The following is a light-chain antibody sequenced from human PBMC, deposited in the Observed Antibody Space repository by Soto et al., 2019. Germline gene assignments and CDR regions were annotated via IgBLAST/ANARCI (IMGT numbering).Light chain of an antibody. J-gene: IGKJ1*01. Sequence: EIVLRPSHGTLSWCPGERDTLSCRASQSVSRSYLAWYQHTPGHAPRLLIYGASTRATGIPDRFSGSGSGTDFTLTISRMEPEYFAVDYCQQYGSSGTFGQGTKVDIK. CDR1: QSVSRSY. CDR3: QQYGSSGT. CDR2: GAS. V-gene: IGKV3-20*01.